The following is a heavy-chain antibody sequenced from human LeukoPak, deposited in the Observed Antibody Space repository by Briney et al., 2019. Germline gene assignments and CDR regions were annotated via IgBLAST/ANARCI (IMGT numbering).Heavy chain of an antibody. CDR3: ARDRGVDYSDSSGYLRHALYYFDY. V-gene: IGHV1-2*02. CDR1: GYTFTGYY. Sequence: GASVKVSCKASGYTFTGYYMHWVRQAPGQGLEWMEWINPNSGGTNYAQKFQGRVTMTRDTSISTAYMELSRLRSDDTAVYYCARDRGVDYSDSSGYLRHALYYFDYWGQGTLVTVSS. CDR2: INPNSGGT. J-gene: IGHJ4*02. D-gene: IGHD3-22*01.